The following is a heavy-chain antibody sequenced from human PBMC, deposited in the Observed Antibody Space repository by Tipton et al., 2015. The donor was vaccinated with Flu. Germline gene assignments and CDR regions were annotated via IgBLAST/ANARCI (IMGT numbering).Heavy chain of an antibody. CDR3: ARFGHSSGCFSCGRFDP. D-gene: IGHD6-19*01. CDR2: INHSGST. V-gene: IGHV4-34*01. Sequence: TLSLTCAVYGGSFSGYYWSWIRQPPGKGLEWIGEINHSGSTNYNPSLKSRVTISVDTSKNQFSLKLSSVTAADTAVYYCARFGHSSGCFSCGRFDPWGQGTLVTVSS. CDR1: GGSFSGYY. J-gene: IGHJ5*02.